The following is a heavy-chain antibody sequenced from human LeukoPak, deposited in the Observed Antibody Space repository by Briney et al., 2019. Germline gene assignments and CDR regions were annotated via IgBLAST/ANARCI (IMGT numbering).Heavy chain of an antibody. D-gene: IGHD1-1*01. V-gene: IGHV1-46*01. CDR3: ARATPGFGRNVEKYFDY. CDR1: GYTFSSNY. CDR2: IDPSGGGT. Sequence: GASVKVSCKSSGYTFSSNYMHWVRQVPGQGLEWMGVIDPSGGGTTSAQKFQGRVTLTRDMSTSTVYMALTSLRSEDTAVYYCARATPGFGRNVEKYFDYWGQGTLVTVSS. J-gene: IGHJ4*02.